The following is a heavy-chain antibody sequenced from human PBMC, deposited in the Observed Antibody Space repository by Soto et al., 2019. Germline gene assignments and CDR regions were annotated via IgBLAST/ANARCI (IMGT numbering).Heavy chain of an antibody. V-gene: IGHV1-24*01. CDR3: ATDGIVGATPDAFDI. CDR2: FDPEDGET. J-gene: IGHJ3*02. Sequence: ASVKVSCKVSGYTLTELSMHWVRQAPGKGLEWMGGFDPEDGETIYAQKFQGRVTMTEDTSTDTAYMELSSLRSADTAVYYCATDGIVGATPDAFDIWGQGTMVTVSS. CDR1: GYTLTELS. D-gene: IGHD1-26*01.